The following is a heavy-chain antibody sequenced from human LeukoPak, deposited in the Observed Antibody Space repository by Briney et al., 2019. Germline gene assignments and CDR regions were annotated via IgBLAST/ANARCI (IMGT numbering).Heavy chain of an antibody. J-gene: IGHJ6*02. D-gene: IGHD3-22*01. V-gene: IGHV3-30*03. CDR3: ARDYYDSSGYYYYYGMDV. Sequence: GGSLRLSCAASGFTFSNYWMHWVRQAPGKGLEWVAIISYDGSNKYYADSVKGRFTISRDNSKNTLYLQMNSLRAEDTAVYYCARDYYDSSGYYYYYGMDVWGQGTTVTVSS. CDR2: ISYDGSNK. CDR1: GFTFSNYW.